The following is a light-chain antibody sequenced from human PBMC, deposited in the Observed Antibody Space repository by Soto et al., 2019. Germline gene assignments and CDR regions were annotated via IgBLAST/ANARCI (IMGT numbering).Light chain of an antibody. Sequence: IQLTQSPSSLSASVGDRVTITCRASQGISSYLAWYQQKPGKAPKLLIYAASTLQSGVPSRFSGSGSGTYFTLTISSLQPEDFATYYCQQLNSYPLTFGPGTKVDI. J-gene: IGKJ3*01. CDR3: QQLNSYPLT. CDR1: QGISSY. V-gene: IGKV1-9*01. CDR2: AAS.